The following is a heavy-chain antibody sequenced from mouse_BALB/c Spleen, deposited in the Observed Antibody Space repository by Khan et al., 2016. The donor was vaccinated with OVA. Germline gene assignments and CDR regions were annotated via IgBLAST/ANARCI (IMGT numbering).Heavy chain of an antibody. CDR1: GYTFTDYY. V-gene: IGHV1-77*01. CDR3: ARRNYFGYTVAY. D-gene: IGHD1-2*01. J-gene: IGHJ3*01. Sequence: QVRLQQSGAELARPGASVKLSCKASGYTFTDYYINWVKQRTGQGLERIGEISPGSGDTYYNEKFKGKATLTADKSSSTAYMQLNSLTSEASAVYFCARRNYFGYTVAYWGQGTLVTVSA. CDR2: ISPGSGDT.